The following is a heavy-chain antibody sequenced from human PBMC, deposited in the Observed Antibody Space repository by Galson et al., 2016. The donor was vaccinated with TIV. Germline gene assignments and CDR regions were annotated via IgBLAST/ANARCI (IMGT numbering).Heavy chain of an antibody. CDR3: ARGFSSYYFDY. CDR2: VSFDRSDT. CDR1: GFTFGSYG. V-gene: IGHV3-30*03. Sequence: LRLSCAASGFTFGSYGMHCVRHGPGQGLEWLASVSFDRSDTTYADSVRGRFNISRDNFKNTQYLQMSSLRTEDTAVYYCARGFSSYYFDYWGQGTLVTVSS. J-gene: IGHJ4*02. D-gene: IGHD6-13*01.